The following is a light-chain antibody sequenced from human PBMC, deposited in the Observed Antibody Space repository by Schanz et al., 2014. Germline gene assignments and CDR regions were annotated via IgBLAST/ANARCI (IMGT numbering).Light chain of an antibody. CDR2: AAS. CDR1: QGISNY. J-gene: IGKJ1*01. V-gene: IGKV1-27*01. CDR3: QKYNSAPTWT. Sequence: DIQMTQSPSSLSASVGDRVTITCRASQGISNYLAWYQQKPGKVPKLLIYAASTLQSGVPSRFSGSGSGTDFTLNISSMQPEDVATDYCQKYNSAPTWTFGQGTKVEIK.